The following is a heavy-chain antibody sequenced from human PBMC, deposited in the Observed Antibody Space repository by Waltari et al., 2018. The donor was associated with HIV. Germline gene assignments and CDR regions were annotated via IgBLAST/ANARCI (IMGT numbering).Heavy chain of an antibody. D-gene: IGHD3-22*01. CDR3: ARDGDHDSSGYLAS. V-gene: IGHV1-69*04. Sequence: QVQLVQSGAEVKKPGSSLKVSCKASGGTFTSWVRQAPGQGLQWMGGIIPLLGIPSYAQNFQGRVSITADEVTSTVYLELTSLRSDDTAVYFCARDGDHDSSGYLASWSQGALVTVSS. CDR2: IIPLLGIP. J-gene: IGHJ4*02. CDR1: GGTFTS.